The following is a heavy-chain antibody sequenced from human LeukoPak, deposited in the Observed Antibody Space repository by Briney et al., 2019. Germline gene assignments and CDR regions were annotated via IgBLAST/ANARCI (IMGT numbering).Heavy chain of an antibody. J-gene: IGHJ6*02. CDR1: GFTFSSFG. Sequence: GRSLTLSCAASGFTFSSFGMHWVRQAPGKGLEWVAVIWYDGSNKYYADSVKGRFTISRDNSKNTLYLQMNSLRAEDTAVYYCARGDYAYYGMDVWGQGTTVTVSS. V-gene: IGHV3-33*01. CDR3: ARGDYAYYGMDV. CDR2: IWYDGSNK.